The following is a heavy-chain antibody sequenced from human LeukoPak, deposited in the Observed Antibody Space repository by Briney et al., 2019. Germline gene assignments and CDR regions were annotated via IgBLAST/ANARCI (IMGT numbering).Heavy chain of an antibody. D-gene: IGHD3-10*01. CDR1: GYTFTSCG. V-gene: IGHV1-18*01. CDR3: ARSTLWFGELSSLDY. J-gene: IGHJ4*02. Sequence: ASVKVSCKASGYTFTSCGISWVRQAPGQGLEWMGWISAYNGNTNYAQKLQGRVTMTTDTSTSTAYMELRSLRSDDTAVYYCARSTLWFGELSSLDYWGQGTLVTVSS. CDR2: ISAYNGNT.